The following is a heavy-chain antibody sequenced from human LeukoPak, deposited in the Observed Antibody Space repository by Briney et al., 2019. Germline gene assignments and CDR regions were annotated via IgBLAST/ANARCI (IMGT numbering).Heavy chain of an antibody. J-gene: IGHJ4*02. CDR3: AKGICSGGSCSWDY. CDR1: GFTFTTYG. CDR2: IYYDGSNK. V-gene: IGHV3-33*06. Sequence: GGSLRLSCAASGFTFTTYGMHWVRQAPGKGLEWVAVIYYDGSNKFYADSVKGRFTISRDNSKNTLYLQMNSLRAEDTAVYYCAKGICSGGSCSWDYWGQGTLVTVSS. D-gene: IGHD2-15*01.